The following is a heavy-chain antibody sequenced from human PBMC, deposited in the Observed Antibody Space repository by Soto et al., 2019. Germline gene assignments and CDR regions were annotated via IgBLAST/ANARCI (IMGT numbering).Heavy chain of an antibody. CDR3: VKVPASSLTASRPFDQ. CDR2: ISGSGGST. D-gene: IGHD5-18*01. Sequence: EVQLLESGGGLVPPGGFLRLSCVASGMTLSNYAVNWVRQAPGKGLEWVSAISGSGGSTYYAGSVKGRFTIARDNSKNTVFLEMNSLRGEDTAVYYCVKVPASSLTASRPFDQWGQGTLVTVSS. J-gene: IGHJ4*02. CDR1: GMTLSNYA. V-gene: IGHV3-23*01.